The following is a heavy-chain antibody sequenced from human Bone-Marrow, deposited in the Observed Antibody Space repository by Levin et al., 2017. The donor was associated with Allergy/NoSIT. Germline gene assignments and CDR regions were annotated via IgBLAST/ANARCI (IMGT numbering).Heavy chain of an antibody. J-gene: IGHJ5*02. D-gene: IGHD3-10*01. CDR2: INHSGST. CDR3: ARAVGGTMVKRMSWFDP. Sequence: PSETLSLTCAVYGGSFSGYYWSWIRQPPGKGLEWIGEINHSGSTNYNPSLKSRVTISVDTSKNQFSLKLSSVTAADTAVYYCARAVGGTMVKRMSWFDPWGQGTLVTVSS. V-gene: IGHV4-34*01. CDR1: GGSFSGYY.